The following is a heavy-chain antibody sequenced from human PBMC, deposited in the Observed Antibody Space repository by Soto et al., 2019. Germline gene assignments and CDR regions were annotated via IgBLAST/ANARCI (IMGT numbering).Heavy chain of an antibody. V-gene: IGHV6-1*01. CDR1: GDSVSSNSAA. D-gene: IGHD1-1*01. Sequence: SQIISLTDAISGDSVSSNSAAWYWNRLSPSRVHEWLGRTYYRSKWYSVCAPSVKSGISINQDTSKNQCSMQLNSVTPEDTAIDYCARGPGSLRPWGQGSRVNVSX. CDR2: TYYRSKWYS. J-gene: IGHJ5*02. CDR3: ARGPGSLRP.